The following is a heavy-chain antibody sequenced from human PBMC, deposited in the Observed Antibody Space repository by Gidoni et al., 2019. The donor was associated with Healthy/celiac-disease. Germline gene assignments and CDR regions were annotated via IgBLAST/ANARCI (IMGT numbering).Heavy chain of an antibody. CDR3: AKGDYDFWSGSDY. Sequence: EVQLLESGGGLVQPGGSLILSCSASGFTFSSYAMSWVRQAPGKGLEWVSAISGSGGSTYYADSVKGRFTISRDNSKNTLYLQMNSLRAEDTAVYYCAKGDYDFWSGSDYWGQGTLVTVSS. D-gene: IGHD3-3*01. J-gene: IGHJ4*02. CDR2: ISGSGGST. V-gene: IGHV3-23*01. CDR1: GFTFSSYA.